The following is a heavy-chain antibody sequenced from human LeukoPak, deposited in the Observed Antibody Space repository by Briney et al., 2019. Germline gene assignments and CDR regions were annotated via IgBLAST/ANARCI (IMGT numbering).Heavy chain of an antibody. Sequence: SGGSLRLSCAASGFTFSSYWMSWVRQAPGKGLEWVAVISYDGSNKYYADSVKGRFTISRDNTKNSLYVQMNNLRAEDTAVYYCARDQGWGDYWGQGTLVTVSS. CDR1: GFTFSSYW. V-gene: IGHV3-30*03. J-gene: IGHJ4*02. D-gene: IGHD3-16*01. CDR3: ARDQGWGDY. CDR2: ISYDGSNK.